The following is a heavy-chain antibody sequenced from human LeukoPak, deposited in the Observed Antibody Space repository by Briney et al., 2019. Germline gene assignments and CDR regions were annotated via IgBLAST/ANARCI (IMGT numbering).Heavy chain of an antibody. CDR3: ARRSRSGFFDY. V-gene: IGHV4-39*01. Sequence: GSLRLSCAASGFTFSDYYMSWIRQPPGKGLEWIGSVYSSGSTYYNPSLKSRVAISVDTSKNQFSLRLSSVTAPDTAVYCCARRSRSGFFDYWGQGTLVTVSS. CDR1: GFTFSDYY. CDR2: VYSSGST. J-gene: IGHJ4*02. D-gene: IGHD3-10*01.